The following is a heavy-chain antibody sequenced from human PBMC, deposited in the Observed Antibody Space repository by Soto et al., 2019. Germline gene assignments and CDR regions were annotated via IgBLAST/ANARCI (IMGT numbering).Heavy chain of an antibody. D-gene: IGHD5-18*01. CDR3: ERGSQYNYGPLAYFDY. V-gene: IGHV3-30*03. CDR2: ITYDGSHQ. CDR1: GFGFDAYG. Sequence: QVKLVESGGGVVQPGGSLRLSCAASGFGFDAYGIHWVRRSPGKGLEWVAVITYDGSHQYYRDSVKGRFTISRDNVRKPMFIQMDNVQTEDTAMYFCERGSQYNYGPLAYFDYWGQGTLVTVSS. J-gene: IGHJ4*02.